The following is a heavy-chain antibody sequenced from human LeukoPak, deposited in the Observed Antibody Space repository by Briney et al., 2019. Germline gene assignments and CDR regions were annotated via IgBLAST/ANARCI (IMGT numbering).Heavy chain of an antibody. CDR3: ARVWGVKKDAFDI. D-gene: IGHD3-10*01. CDR2: IYTSGST. Sequence: SETLSLTCTVSGGSISSYYWSWIRQPPGKGLEWIGRIYTSGSTNYNPSLKSRVTISVDTSKNQFSLKLSSVTAADTAVYYCARVWGVKKDAFDIWGQGTMVTVSS. CDR1: GGSISSYY. J-gene: IGHJ3*02. V-gene: IGHV4-4*08.